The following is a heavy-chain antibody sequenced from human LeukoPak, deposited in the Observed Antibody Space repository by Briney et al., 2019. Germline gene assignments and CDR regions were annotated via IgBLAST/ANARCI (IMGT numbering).Heavy chain of an antibody. Sequence: SETLSLTCAVYGGSFSGYYWGWIRQPPGKGLEWIGEINHSGSTNYNPSLKSRVTISVDTSKNQFSLKLSSVTAADTAVYYCARGRKTSYYYYGMDVWGQGTTVTVSS. CDR3: ARGRKTSYYYYGMDV. CDR2: INHSGST. D-gene: IGHD1-14*01. J-gene: IGHJ6*02. CDR1: GGSFSGYY. V-gene: IGHV4-34*01.